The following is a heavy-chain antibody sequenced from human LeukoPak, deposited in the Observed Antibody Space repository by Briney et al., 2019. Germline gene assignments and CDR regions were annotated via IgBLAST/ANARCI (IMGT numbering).Heavy chain of an antibody. CDR1: GGSFSGYY. J-gene: IGHJ4*02. CDR3: ARSPYYYDSSGYYPFDY. D-gene: IGHD3-22*01. Sequence: SETLPLTCAVYGGSFSGYYWSWIRQPPGKGLEWIGEINHSGSTNYNPSLKSRVTISVDTSKNQFSLKLSSVTAADTAVYYCARSPYYYDSSGYYPFDYWGQGTLVTVSS. V-gene: IGHV4-34*01. CDR2: INHSGST.